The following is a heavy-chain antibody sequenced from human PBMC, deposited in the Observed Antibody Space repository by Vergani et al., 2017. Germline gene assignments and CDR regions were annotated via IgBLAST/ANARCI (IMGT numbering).Heavy chain of an antibody. CDR3: ARDHGPELVGATTSAGY. CDR2: ISVYNGNT. J-gene: IGHJ4*02. D-gene: IGHD1-26*01. CDR1: GYTFTSYG. V-gene: IGHV1-18*01. Sequence: QVQLVQSGAEVKKPGASVKVSCKASGYTFTSYGISWVRQAPGQGLEWMGWISVYNGNTKYAQKLQGRVTMTTDTSTNTAHMELRSLRSGDTAVYYCARDHGPELVGATTSAGYWGQGTLVTVSS.